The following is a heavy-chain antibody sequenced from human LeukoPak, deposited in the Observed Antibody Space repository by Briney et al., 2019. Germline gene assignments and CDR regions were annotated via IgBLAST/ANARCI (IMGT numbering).Heavy chain of an antibody. V-gene: IGHV4-34*01. CDR3: AREGRNDYGDYPYYFDY. CDR2: INPSGST. CDR1: GGSFSAHY. J-gene: IGHJ4*02. Sequence: SETLSLTCAVYGGSFSAHYWSWIRQPPGKGLEWIAEINPSGSTNYHPSLKSRATISVDTSNNQFSLKLTSLTAADTAVYYCAREGRNDYGDYPYYFDYWGQGTLVTVSS. D-gene: IGHD4-17*01.